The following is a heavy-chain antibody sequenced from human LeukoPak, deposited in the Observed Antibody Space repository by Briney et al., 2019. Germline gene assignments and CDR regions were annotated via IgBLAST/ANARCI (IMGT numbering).Heavy chain of an antibody. CDR1: GYTFTSYG. CDR2: INTNTGNP. V-gene: IGHV7-4-1*02. D-gene: IGHD2-2*01. CDR3: ARFESTSYFDY. Sequence: ASVKVSCKASGYTFTSYGINWVRQAPGQGLEWMGWINTNTGNPTYAQGFTGRFVFSLDTSVSTAYLQISSLKAEDTAVYYCARFESTSYFDYWGQGTLVTVSS. J-gene: IGHJ4*02.